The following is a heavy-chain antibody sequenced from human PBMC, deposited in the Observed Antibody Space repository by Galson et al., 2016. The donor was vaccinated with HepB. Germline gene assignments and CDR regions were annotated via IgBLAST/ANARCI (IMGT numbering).Heavy chain of an antibody. CDR3: STADY. J-gene: IGHJ4*02. CDR1: TGSMSSSNSY. V-gene: IGHV4-39*03. Sequence: SETLSLTRTVSTGSMSSSNSYWGWIRQSPGKGLEWIGAIYNTGSSYYNPSLESRVTISVDTSTNQFSLRLSSVTAADTAFYYCSTADYWGPGSLVTVSS. D-gene: IGHD2/OR15-2a*01. CDR2: IYNTGSS.